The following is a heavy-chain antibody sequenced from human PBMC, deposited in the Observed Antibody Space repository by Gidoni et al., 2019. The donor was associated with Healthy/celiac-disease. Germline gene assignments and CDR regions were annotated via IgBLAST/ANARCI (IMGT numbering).Heavy chain of an antibody. D-gene: IGHD6-6*01. CDR1: GFTSDDYA. V-gene: IGHV3-9*02. Sequence: EVQLVESGRGLVQPGWYLRLSCAASGFTSDDYAMHWVRQSQGKGLEWVSGISWNSGSIGYADSVKGRFTISRDNAKNSLYLQMNSLRAEDTALYYCAKDKGYSSSSTFDYWGQGTLVTVSS. CDR3: AKDKGYSSSSTFDY. J-gene: IGHJ4*02. CDR2: ISWNSGSI.